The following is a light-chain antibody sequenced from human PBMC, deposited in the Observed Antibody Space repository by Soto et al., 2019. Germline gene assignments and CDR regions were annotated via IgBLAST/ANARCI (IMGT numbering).Light chain of an antibody. V-gene: IGKV1-9*01. CDR2: AAS. Sequence: DIQLTQSPSFLSASVGDRVTITCRASQGISSYLAWYQQKPGKAPKLLIYAASTLQSGVPSRFSGSGSGTEFTLTISSLQPEVFATYYCQQLNSYPALTLGGGTKVEIK. CDR3: QQLNSYPALT. CDR1: QGISSY. J-gene: IGKJ4*01.